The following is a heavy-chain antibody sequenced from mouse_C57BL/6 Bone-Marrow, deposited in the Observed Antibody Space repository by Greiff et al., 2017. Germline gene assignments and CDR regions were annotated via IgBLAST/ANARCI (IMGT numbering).Heavy chain of an antibody. CDR1: GYTFTSYW. V-gene: IGHV1-64*01. D-gene: IGHD1-1*01. Sequence: VQLQQPGAELVKPGASVKLSCKASGYTFTSYWMHWVKQRPGQGLEWIGKIHPNSGSTNYNEEFKGKATLTVDKSSSTAYMHLSSLTSEDAAVXYCARHGDSWFAYWGQGTLVTVSA. CDR2: IHPNSGST. CDR3: ARHGDSWFAY. J-gene: IGHJ3*01.